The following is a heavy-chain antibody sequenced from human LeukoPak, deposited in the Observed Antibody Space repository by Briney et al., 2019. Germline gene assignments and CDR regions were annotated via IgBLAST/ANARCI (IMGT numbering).Heavy chain of an antibody. Sequence: PRGSLRLSCAASGFTFSSYGIHWVRQAPGKGLEWVALISYDGTNKYYADSVKGRFTISRDNSKNTLYLQMNSLRAEDTAVYYCARDRGTRALDYWGQGTLVTVSS. D-gene: IGHD1-14*01. V-gene: IGHV3-33*01. CDR3: ARDRGTRALDY. J-gene: IGHJ4*02. CDR1: GFTFSSYG. CDR2: ISYDGTNK.